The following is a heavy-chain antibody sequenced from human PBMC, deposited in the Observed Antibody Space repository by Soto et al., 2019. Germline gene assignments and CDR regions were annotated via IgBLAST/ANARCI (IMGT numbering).Heavy chain of an antibody. V-gene: IGHV4-61*01. Sequence: PSETLSLTCSVSRGSVSSATYYWNWMRQPPGKPLEWIGYIYYSGSTNYNPSLKSRVTISLDTSNDRFSLRLSSVTAADTAVYYCARTLDKNINSYYAFDVWGPGTTVTVSS. CDR1: RGSVSSATYY. CDR3: ARTLDKNINSYYAFDV. D-gene: IGHD1-20*01. CDR2: IYYSGST. J-gene: IGHJ6*02.